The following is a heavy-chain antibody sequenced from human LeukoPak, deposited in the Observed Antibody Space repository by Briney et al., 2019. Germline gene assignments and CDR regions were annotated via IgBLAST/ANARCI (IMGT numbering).Heavy chain of an antibody. V-gene: IGHV3-23*01. CDR1: GFTFSSYA. CDR2: ISGSGGDI. J-gene: IGHJ4*02. CDR3: AKGPPYCSSTSCSLFDN. D-gene: IGHD2-2*01. Sequence: PGGSPRLSCAASGFTFSSYAMSSVRQAPGKGLEWVSIISGSGGDIYYADSVKGRFTISRDNYKNTLYLQMNSLKAEDTAVYYCAKGPPYCSSTSCSLFDNWGQGTLVTVSS.